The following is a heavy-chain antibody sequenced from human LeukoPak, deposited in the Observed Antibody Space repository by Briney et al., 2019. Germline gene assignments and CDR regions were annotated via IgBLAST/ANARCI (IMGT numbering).Heavy chain of an antibody. CDR2: TSSSGSII. J-gene: IGHJ4*02. V-gene: IGHV3-48*03. D-gene: IGHD3-10*01. CDR1: GFTFSYYK. Sequence: GGSLRLSCAASGFTFSYYKMNWVRQAPGTGLEWVSYTSSSGSIIYYSASVKGRFTISRDNAKNSLYLQMNSLRAEDTAVYYCARDFGYFWGQGTLVTVSS. CDR3: ARDFGYF.